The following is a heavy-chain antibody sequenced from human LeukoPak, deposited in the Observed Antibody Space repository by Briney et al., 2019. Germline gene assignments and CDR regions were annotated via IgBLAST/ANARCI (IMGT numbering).Heavy chain of an antibody. D-gene: IGHD3-16*01. CDR3: ARDWGQGLDDY. Sequence: GSLRLSCAASGFTFSECYMSWMRQAPGRGLEWVAYTTSDGVYTKYADSVKGRFTISRDNAKNTLYLQMNSLRAEDTAVYYCARDWGQGLDDYWGQGTLVTVSS. J-gene: IGHJ4*02. V-gene: IGHV3-11*05. CDR1: GFTFSECY. CDR2: TTSDGVYT.